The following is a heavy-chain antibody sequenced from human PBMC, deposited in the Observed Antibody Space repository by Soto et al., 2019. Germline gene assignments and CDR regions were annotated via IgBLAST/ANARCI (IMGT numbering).Heavy chain of an antibody. J-gene: IGHJ4*02. CDR3: ARAVKMPGRANWGHFDY. CDR1: GDSVSSNSAA. CDR2: TYYRSKWYN. V-gene: IGHV6-1*01. Sequence: KQSQTLSLTCAISGDSVSSNSAAWNWIRQSPSRGLEWLGRTYYRSKWYNDYAVSVKSRITINPDTSKNQFSLQLNSVTPEDTAVYYCARAVKMPGRANWGHFDYWGQGTLVTVSS. D-gene: IGHD7-27*01.